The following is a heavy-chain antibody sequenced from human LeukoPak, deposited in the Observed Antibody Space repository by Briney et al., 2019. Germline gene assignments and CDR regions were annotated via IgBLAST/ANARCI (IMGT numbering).Heavy chain of an antibody. Sequence: PGGSLRLSCGASGFTYSSFGMHWVRQAPGKGLEWVAGISYDGTKKYFADSVRGRFTVSRDNSENTLYLHMNSLRAEDTAVYYCANSHGDYPYYFDYWGQGTLVTVSS. J-gene: IGHJ4*02. CDR1: GFTYSSFG. CDR3: ANSHGDYPYYFDY. V-gene: IGHV3-30*18. D-gene: IGHD4-17*01. CDR2: ISYDGTKK.